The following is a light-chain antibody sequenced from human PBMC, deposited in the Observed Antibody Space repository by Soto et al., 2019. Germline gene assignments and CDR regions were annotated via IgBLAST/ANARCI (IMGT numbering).Light chain of an antibody. CDR3: VLYMGSGINWV. V-gene: IGLV8-61*01. J-gene: IGLJ3*02. Sequence: QTVVTQEPSFSVSPGGTVTLTCGLSSGSVSTSYYPSWYQQTPGQAPRMLIYSTNTRSSGVPDRFSGSILGNKAALTITGAQADDESDYYCVLYMGSGINWVFGGGTKLTVL. CDR1: SGSVSTSYY. CDR2: STN.